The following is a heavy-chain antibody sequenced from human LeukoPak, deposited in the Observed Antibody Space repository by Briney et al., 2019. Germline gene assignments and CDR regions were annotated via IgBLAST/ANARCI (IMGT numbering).Heavy chain of an antibody. D-gene: IGHD6-19*01. Sequence: ASVKVSCKASGYKFTGYFMHWVRQAPGQGLEWMGWINPNSGGTNYAQNFQARVTMTRDTSNSTAYMELSRLRSDDTAVYYCARGGGIAVADDFDFWGQGTLVTVSS. J-gene: IGHJ4*02. CDR2: INPNSGGT. CDR1: GYKFTGYF. V-gene: IGHV1-2*02. CDR3: ARGGGIAVADDFDF.